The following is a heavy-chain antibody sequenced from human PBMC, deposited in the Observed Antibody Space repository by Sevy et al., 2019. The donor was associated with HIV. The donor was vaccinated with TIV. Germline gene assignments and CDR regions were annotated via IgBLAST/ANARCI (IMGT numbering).Heavy chain of an antibody. CDR1: GFTFNNYA. J-gene: IGHJ4*02. CDR2: ISGSGGRT. CDR3: AKEDCSGGICYGGFDS. D-gene: IGHD2-15*01. Sequence: GGSLRLSCAGSGFTFNNYAMSWVRQAPGKGLEWVSAISGSGGRTYYADSVKGRFPISRDNSKSTLYVQLNSLRGEDTAVYYCAKEDCSGGICYGGFDSWGQGILVTVSS. V-gene: IGHV3-23*01.